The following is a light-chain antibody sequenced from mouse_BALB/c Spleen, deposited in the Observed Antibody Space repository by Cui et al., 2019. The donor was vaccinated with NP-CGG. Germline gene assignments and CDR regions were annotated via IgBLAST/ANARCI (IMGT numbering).Light chain of an antibody. J-gene: IGLJ1*01. CDR1: TGTVTPSNY. Sequence: QAVLTQESALTTSPGETVTLTCRSSTGTVTPSNYANWVREKPDHLFTGLIGGTNNRAPGVPARFSGSLIGDKAALTITGAQTEDEAIYFCALWYSNHWVFGGGTKLTVL. CDR3: ALWYSNHWV. V-gene: IGLV1*01. CDR2: GTN.